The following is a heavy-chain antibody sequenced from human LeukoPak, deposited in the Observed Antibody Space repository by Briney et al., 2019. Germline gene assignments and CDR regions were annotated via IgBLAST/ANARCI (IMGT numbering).Heavy chain of an antibody. J-gene: IGHJ4*02. Sequence: GGSLRLSCAAYGFIFSNYGMHWVRRAPGKGLEWVAIIWYDGSNRYYADSVKGRFTVSRDNSKNTLYLQMNSLRAEDSAVYYCARDLLLRYTWSFEKWGQGTLVTVSS. D-gene: IGHD3-16*02. CDR2: IWYDGSNR. V-gene: IGHV3-33*01. CDR1: GFIFSNYG. CDR3: ARDLLLRYTWSFEK.